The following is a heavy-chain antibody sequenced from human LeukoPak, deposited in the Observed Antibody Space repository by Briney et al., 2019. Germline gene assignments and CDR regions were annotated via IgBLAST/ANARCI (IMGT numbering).Heavy chain of an antibody. CDR1: GGSFSGYY. CDR2: INHSGST. V-gene: IGHV4-34*01. Sequence: ASETLSLTCAVYGGSFSGYYWSWIRRPPGKGLEWIGEINHSGSTNYNPSLKSRVTISVDTSKNQFSLKLSSVTAADTAVYYCARPRYYYYMDVWGKGTTVTISS. J-gene: IGHJ6*03. CDR3: ARPRYYYYMDV.